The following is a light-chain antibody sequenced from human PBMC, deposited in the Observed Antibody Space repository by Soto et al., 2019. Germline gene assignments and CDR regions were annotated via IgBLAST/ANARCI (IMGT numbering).Light chain of an antibody. CDR1: QSISGW. V-gene: IGKV1-5*01. J-gene: IGKJ2*01. Sequence: DIQMTQSPSTLSASVGDRVTITCRASQSISGWLSWYQQKPGKAPNLLISDASSLESGVPSRFSGSGSGTEFTLTISGLQPDDFATYYCQQYSSYSSFGQGTKLEIK. CDR3: QQYSSYSS. CDR2: DAS.